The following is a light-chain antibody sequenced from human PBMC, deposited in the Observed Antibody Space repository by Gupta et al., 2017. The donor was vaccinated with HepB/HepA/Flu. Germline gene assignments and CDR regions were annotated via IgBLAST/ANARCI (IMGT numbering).Light chain of an antibody. Sequence: QSALTQPPSASGSPGQSVTISCTGTSSDVGGYNYVSWYQHHPGKAPKLMIYEVNKRPSGVPDRFSGSTSGNTASLTVSGLQAEDEADYFCSSYEGSNIFVFGGGTKLTVL. CDR1: SSDVGGYNY. J-gene: IGLJ3*02. V-gene: IGLV2-8*01. CDR3: SSYEGSNIFV. CDR2: EVN.